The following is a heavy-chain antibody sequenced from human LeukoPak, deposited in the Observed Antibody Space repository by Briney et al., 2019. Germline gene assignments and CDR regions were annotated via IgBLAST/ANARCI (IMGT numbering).Heavy chain of an antibody. V-gene: IGHV3-20*04. CDR2: INWNGGGA. CDR1: GFTFDDYA. CDR3: ARRYDILTGYYVYYFDS. D-gene: IGHD3-9*01. J-gene: IGHJ4*02. Sequence: RPGGSLRLSCAASGFTFDDYAMSWVRQAPGKGREWVSAINWNGGGAGYADSVKGRFIISRDNAKNSLYLQMHSLRAEDTALYYCARRYDILTGYYVYYFDSWGQGTLVTVSS.